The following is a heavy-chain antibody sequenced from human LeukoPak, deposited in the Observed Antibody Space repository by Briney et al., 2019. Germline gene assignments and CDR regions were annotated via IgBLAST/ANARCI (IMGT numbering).Heavy chain of an antibody. Sequence: GGSLRLSCAASGFTFSSYSMNWVRQAPGKGLEWVSSISSSSSYIYYADSVKGRFTISRDNAKNSLYLQMNSLRAEDTAVYYCASDRGPHSSSPNSGAFDIWGQGTMVTVSS. V-gene: IGHV3-21*01. CDR2: ISSSSSYI. CDR3: ASDRGPHSSSPNSGAFDI. D-gene: IGHD6-6*01. J-gene: IGHJ3*02. CDR1: GFTFSSYS.